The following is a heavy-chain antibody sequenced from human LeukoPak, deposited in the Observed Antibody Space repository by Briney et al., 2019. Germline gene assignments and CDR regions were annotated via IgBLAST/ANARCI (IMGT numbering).Heavy chain of an antibody. CDR3: ARDRCSGGSCYSGY. D-gene: IGHD2-15*01. J-gene: IGHJ4*02. CDR1: GDTFTSYA. CDR2: INTNTGNP. V-gene: IGHV7-4-1*02. Sequence: ASVKVSCKASGDTFTSYAMNWVRQAPGQGLEWMGWINTNTGNPTYAQGFTGRFVFSLDTSVSTAYLQISSLKVEDTAVYYCARDRCSGGSCYSGYWGQGTLVTVSS.